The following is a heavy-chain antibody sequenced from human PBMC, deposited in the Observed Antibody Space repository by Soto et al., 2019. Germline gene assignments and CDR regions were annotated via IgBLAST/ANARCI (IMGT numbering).Heavy chain of an antibody. CDR1: GFTFSSYS. V-gene: IGHV3-21*01. CDR2: ISSSSSYI. Sequence: PGGSLRLSCAASGFTFSSYSMNWVRQAPGKGLEWVSSISSSSSYIYYADSVKGRFTISRDNAKNSLYLQVNSLRAEDTAVYYCASLFTTVTTLYYYGMDVWGQGTTVTVSS. CDR3: ASLFTTVTTLYYYGMDV. J-gene: IGHJ6*02. D-gene: IGHD4-17*01.